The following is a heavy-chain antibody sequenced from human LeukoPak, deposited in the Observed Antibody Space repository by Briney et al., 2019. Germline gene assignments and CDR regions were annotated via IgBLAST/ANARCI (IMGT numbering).Heavy chain of an antibody. CDR1: GGSFSGYY. CDR2: INHSGST. CDR3: ASSRPDSSGTFDY. Sequence: PSETLSLTCAVYGGSFSGYYWSWIRQPPGKGLEWIGEINHSGSTNYNPSLKSRVTISVDTSKNQLSLKLSSVTAADTAVYYCASSRPDSSGTFDYWGQGTLVTVSS. D-gene: IGHD3-22*01. J-gene: IGHJ4*02. V-gene: IGHV4-34*01.